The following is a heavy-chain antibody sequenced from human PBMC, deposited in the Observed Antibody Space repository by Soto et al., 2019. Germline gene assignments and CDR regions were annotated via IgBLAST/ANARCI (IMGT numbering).Heavy chain of an antibody. D-gene: IGHD3-22*01. CDR2: ISSNGGST. V-gene: IGHV3-64*01. CDR3: ARVGYDSSGYYVRYYYGMDV. Sequence: EVPLVESGGGLVQPGGSLRLSCAASGFTFSNYAMHWVRQAPGKGVEYVSAISSNGGSTYYANSVKGRFTISRDNSKNTLYLQMGSLRAEDMAVYYCARVGYDSSGYYVRYYYGMDVWGQGTTVTVSS. CDR1: GFTFSNYA. J-gene: IGHJ6*02.